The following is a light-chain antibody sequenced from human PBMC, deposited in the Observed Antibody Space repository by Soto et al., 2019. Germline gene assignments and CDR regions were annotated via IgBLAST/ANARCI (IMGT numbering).Light chain of an antibody. CDR1: QSVSSS. V-gene: IGKV3-11*01. J-gene: IGKJ4*01. Sequence: EIVLTQSPATLSLSPGEGATLSCRASQSVSSSLAWYQQKPGQAPRLLIYDASNRATGIPARFSGSGSGTDFTRTISSLEPEDFAVYYCQQRSNWPLTFGGGTKVEIK. CDR3: QQRSNWPLT. CDR2: DAS.